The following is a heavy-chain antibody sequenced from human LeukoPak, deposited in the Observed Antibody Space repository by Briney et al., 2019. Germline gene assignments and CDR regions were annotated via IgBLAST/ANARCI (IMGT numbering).Heavy chain of an antibody. CDR1: GFTFSSYA. J-gene: IGHJ4*02. CDR2: ISGSGGST. CDR3: AKGIFLWNFDY. D-gene: IGHD2-15*01. Sequence: PGGSLRLSCAASGFTFSSYAMSWVRQAPGKGLEWVSGISGSGGSTYYADSVKGRFTISRDNSKNTVYLQMSSLSAEDTAVYYCAKGIFLWNFDYWGQGTLVTVSS. V-gene: IGHV3-23*01.